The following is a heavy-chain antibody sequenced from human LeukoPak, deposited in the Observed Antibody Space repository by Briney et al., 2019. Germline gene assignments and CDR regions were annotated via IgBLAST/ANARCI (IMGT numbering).Heavy chain of an antibody. CDR2: FSHSGIT. V-gene: IGHV4-4*02. D-gene: IGHD1-1*01. J-gene: IGHJ4*02. CDR3: ARNGGHNQEH. CDR1: GAPISRGSW. Sequence: SETLSLTCDVSGAPISRGSWWSWVRQPPGKGLEWIGEFSHSGITNFNLSLKSRVTISVDKSRNQFSLNLISVTAADTAVYFCARNGGHNQEHWGQGTLVTVSP.